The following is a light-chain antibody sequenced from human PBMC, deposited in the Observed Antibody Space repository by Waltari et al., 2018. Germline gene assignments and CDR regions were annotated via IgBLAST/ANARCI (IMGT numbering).Light chain of an antibody. CDR2: RTE. V-gene: IGLV1-47*01. CDR3: TAWDDSLFGVV. J-gene: IGLJ2*01. CDR1: SSNIGTNY. Sequence: QPVLTQPPSASGTPGQRVTISCSGGSSNIGTNYVYWYQQFPGTAPKLLIHRTEHRPSGVADRFSGSKSGTSASLAISGLRSGDEADYYCTAWDDSLFGVVFGGGTRLTVL.